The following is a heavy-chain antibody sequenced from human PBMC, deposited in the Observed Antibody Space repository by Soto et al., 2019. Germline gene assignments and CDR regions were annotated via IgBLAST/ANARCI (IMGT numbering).Heavy chain of an antibody. CDR1: GYTFTNYG. J-gene: IGHJ4*02. D-gene: IGHD3-10*01. V-gene: IGHV1-18*01. Sequence: QVQLVQSGAEVTKPGASVKVSCKASGYTFTNYGINWVRQAPGQGLEWMGWISAYNGNTNYAQKLQDRVTMTTDTSTSTAYMELRSLRSDDTAVYYCARDGRKDGSGTYPPLFDYWGQGTLVTVSS. CDR3: ARDGRKDGSGTYPPLFDY. CDR2: ISAYNGNT.